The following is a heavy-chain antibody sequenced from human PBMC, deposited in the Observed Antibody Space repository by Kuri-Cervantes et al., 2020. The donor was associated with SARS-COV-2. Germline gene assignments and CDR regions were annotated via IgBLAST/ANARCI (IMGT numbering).Heavy chain of an antibody. CDR1: GGSFSGYY. D-gene: IGHD5-18*01. V-gene: IGHV4-34*01. J-gene: IGHJ6*03. CDR2: INHSGST. CDR3: ARATAMVYYYYYYMDV. Sequence: SETLSLTCAVYGGSFSGYYWSWIRQPPGKGLEWIGEINHSGSTNYNPSLKSRVTISVDTSKNQFSLKLSSVTAADTAVYYCARATAMVYYYYYYMDVWGKGTTVTVSS.